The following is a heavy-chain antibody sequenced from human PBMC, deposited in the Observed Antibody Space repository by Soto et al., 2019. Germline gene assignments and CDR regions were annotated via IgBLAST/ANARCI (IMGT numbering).Heavy chain of an antibody. Sequence: RASVKVSCKASGYTFTSYGISWVRQAPGQGLEWMGWISAYNGNTNYAQKLQGRVTMTTDTSTSTAYMEMRSLRSDDTAVYYCARDRDIVVVPAAIGYYYYGMDVWGQGTTVTVSS. V-gene: IGHV1-18*04. CDR1: GYTFTSYG. CDR3: ARDRDIVVVPAAIGYYYYGMDV. J-gene: IGHJ6*02. CDR2: ISAYNGNT. D-gene: IGHD2-2*01.